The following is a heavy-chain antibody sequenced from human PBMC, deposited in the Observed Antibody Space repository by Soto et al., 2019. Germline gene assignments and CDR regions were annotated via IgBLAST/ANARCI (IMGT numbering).Heavy chain of an antibody. J-gene: IGHJ4*02. D-gene: IGHD6-19*01. CDR2: INPNSGGT. V-gene: IGHV1-2*02. Sequence: ASVKVSCKASGYTFSGFYMHWVRQAPGQGLEWMGWINPNSGGTKSAEKFQGRVTMTRDTSISTAYMELSRLASDDTAVYYCASAAVTGTAGLDFWGQGTQVTVSS. CDR3: ASAAVTGTAGLDF. CDR1: GYTFSGFY.